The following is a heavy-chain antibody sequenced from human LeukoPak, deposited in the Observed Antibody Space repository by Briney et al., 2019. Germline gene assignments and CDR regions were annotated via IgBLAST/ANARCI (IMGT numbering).Heavy chain of an antibody. Sequence: GRSLSLSCAASGFTFSSYAMHWVRQAPGKGLEWVAVISYDGSNKYYADSVKGRFTISRDNSKNTLYLQMNSLRAEDTAVYYCARSRITMVRGVISDWGQGTLVTVSS. CDR1: GFTFSSYA. CDR2: ISYDGSNK. J-gene: IGHJ4*02. CDR3: ARSRITMVRGVISD. D-gene: IGHD3-10*01. V-gene: IGHV3-30*04.